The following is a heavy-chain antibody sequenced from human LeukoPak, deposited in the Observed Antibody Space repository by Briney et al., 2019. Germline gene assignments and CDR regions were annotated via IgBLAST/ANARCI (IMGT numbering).Heavy chain of an antibody. V-gene: IGHV4-34*01. CDR1: GGSFSGYY. CDR3: ARGVDVVVITFAFDI. Sequence: SETLSLTCAVYGGSFSGYYWSWIRQPPGKGLEWIGEINHSGSTNYNPSLKSRVTISVDTSKNQFSLKLSSVTAADTAVYYCARGVDVVVITFAFDIWGQGTMVTVPS. D-gene: IGHD3-22*01. J-gene: IGHJ3*02. CDR2: INHSGST.